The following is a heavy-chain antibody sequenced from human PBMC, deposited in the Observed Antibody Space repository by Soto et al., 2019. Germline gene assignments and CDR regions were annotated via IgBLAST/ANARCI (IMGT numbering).Heavy chain of an antibody. D-gene: IGHD2-21*02. CDR1: GYSFTSYW. CDR3: ASGRGGGDFNFDY. Sequence: GESLKISCKGSGYSFTSYWISWVRQMPGKGLEWMGRIDPSDSYTNYSPSFQGQVTISADKSISTAYLQWSSLKASDSAMYYCASGRGGGDFNFDYWGQGTLVTVSS. CDR2: IDPSDSYT. V-gene: IGHV5-10-1*04. J-gene: IGHJ4*02.